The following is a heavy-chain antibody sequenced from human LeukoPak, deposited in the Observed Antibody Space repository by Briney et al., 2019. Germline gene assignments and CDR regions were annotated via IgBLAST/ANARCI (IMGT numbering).Heavy chain of an antibody. J-gene: IGHJ4*02. V-gene: IGHV4-39*01. CDR2: IYYSGST. CDR1: GGSISSSSYY. CDR3: ARSMGHTYYDFWSGSNKFDY. Sequence: SETLSLTCTVSGGSISSSSYYWGWIRQPPGEGLEWIGSIYYSGSTYYNPSLKSRVTISVDTSKNQFSLRLSSVTAADTAVYYCARSMGHTYYDFWSGSNKFDYWGQGTLVTVSS. D-gene: IGHD3-3*01.